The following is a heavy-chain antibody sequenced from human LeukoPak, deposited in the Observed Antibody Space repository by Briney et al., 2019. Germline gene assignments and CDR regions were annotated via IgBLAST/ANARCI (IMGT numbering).Heavy chain of an antibody. CDR1: GYTFTGYY. V-gene: IGHV1-2*02. Sequence: GASVKVSCKASGYTFTGYYMHWVRQAPGQGLEWMGWINPNSGGTNYAQKFQGRVTMTRDTSISTAYMELSRLRSDDTAVYYCARALTMVRGVIRSYRKPFYYFDYWGQGTLVTVSS. J-gene: IGHJ4*02. CDR3: ARALTMVRGVIRSYRKPFYYFDY. CDR2: INPNSGGT. D-gene: IGHD3-10*01.